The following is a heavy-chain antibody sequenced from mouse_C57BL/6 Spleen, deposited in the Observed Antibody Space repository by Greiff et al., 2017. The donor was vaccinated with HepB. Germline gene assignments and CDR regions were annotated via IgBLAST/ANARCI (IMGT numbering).Heavy chain of an antibody. D-gene: IGHD1-1*01. J-gene: IGHJ1*03. CDR2: IYPGDGDT. CDR1: GYAFSSSW. V-gene: IGHV1-82*01. CDR3: AREVVITTVVDYWYFDV. Sequence: VQLQQSGPELVKPGASVKISCKASGYAFSSSWMNWVKQRPGKGLEWIGRIYPGDGDTNYNGKFKGKATLTADKSSSTAYMQLSSLTSEDSAVYFCAREVVITTVVDYWYFDVWGTGTTVTVSS.